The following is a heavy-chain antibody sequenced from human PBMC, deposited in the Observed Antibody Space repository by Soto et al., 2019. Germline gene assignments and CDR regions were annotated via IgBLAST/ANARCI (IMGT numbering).Heavy chain of an antibody. V-gene: IGHV4-39*01. D-gene: IGHD5-12*01. CDR1: GGSISNTIYY. CDR3: ARVPQRAYGYPDY. J-gene: IGHJ4*02. Sequence: QLQLQESGPGLVMPSETLSLTCTVSGGSISNTIYYWGWIRQPPGKGLEWIGTVYYNGRPYYNPSLKSRVTISVDTSKNPFSLKLSSVTAADTAVYYCARVPQRAYGYPDYWGQGTLVTVSS. CDR2: VYYNGRP.